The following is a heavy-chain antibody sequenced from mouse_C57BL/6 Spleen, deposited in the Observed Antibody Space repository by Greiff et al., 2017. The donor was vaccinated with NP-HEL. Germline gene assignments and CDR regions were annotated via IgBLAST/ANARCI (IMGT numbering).Heavy chain of an antibody. V-gene: IGHV1-54*01. CDR2: INPGSGGT. CDR3: ARGGDYGSSYWYFDV. Sequence: QVQLKQSGAELVRPGTSVKVSCKASGYAFTNYLIEWVKQRPGQGLEWIGVINPGSGGTNYNEKFKGKATLTADKSSSTAYMQLSSLTSEDSAVYFCARGGDYGSSYWYFDVWGTGTTVTVSS. D-gene: IGHD1-1*01. J-gene: IGHJ1*03. CDR1: GYAFTNYL.